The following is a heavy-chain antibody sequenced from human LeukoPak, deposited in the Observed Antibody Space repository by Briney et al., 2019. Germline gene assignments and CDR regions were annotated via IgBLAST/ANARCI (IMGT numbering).Heavy chain of an antibody. CDR1: GFTVSSNY. CDR2: ISGSGGST. J-gene: IGHJ4*02. V-gene: IGHV3-23*01. Sequence: PGGSLRLSCAASGFTVSSNYMSWVRQAPGKGLEWVSAISGSGGSTYYADSVKGRFTISRDNSKNTLYLQMNSLRAEDTAVYYCAKDPVTMVREYYFDYWGQGTLVTVSS. CDR3: AKDPVTMVREYYFDY. D-gene: IGHD3-10*01.